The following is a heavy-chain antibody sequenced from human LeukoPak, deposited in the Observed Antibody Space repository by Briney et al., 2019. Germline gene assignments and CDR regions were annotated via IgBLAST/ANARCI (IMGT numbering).Heavy chain of an antibody. Sequence: GWSLRLSCAVSGFTFRTYAMSWVRQAPGKGLEWVSAISGSGGTTYYGDSVKGRFTISRDNSKNTLYLQMNSLRAEDTAVYYCAKLSTFGDLSRVRFDPWGQGTLVTVSS. CDR2: ISGSGGTT. D-gene: IGHD3-10*01. CDR1: GFTFRTYA. V-gene: IGHV3-23*01. CDR3: AKLSTFGDLSRVRFDP. J-gene: IGHJ5*02.